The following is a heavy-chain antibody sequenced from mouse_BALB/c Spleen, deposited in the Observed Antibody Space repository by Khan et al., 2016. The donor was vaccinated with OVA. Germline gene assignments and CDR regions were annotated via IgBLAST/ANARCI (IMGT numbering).Heavy chain of an antibody. CDR2: IGPGSGST. V-gene: IGHV1S41*01. D-gene: IGHD2-1*01. Sequence: DLVKPGASVKLSCKASGYTFTSYWINWIKQRPGQGLEWIGRIGPGSGSTHYNEMFKGKATLTVDTSSTTAYIQLSSLSSEDSAVYFCARENYDVNSYYAMDYWGQGTSVTVSS. CDR1: GYTFTSYW. CDR3: ARENYDVNSYYAMDY. J-gene: IGHJ4*01.